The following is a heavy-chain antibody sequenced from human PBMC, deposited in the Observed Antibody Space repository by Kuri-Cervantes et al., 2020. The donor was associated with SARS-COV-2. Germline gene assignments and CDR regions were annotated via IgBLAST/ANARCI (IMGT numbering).Heavy chain of an antibody. D-gene: IGHD3-22*01. J-gene: IGHJ6*03. V-gene: IGHV4-61*05. CDR3: ARSGYYSRGVTYYYMDV. CDR2: IYYSGST. Sequence: SETLSLTCTVPGGSISSSSYYWSWIRQPPGQGLEWLGYIYYSGSTKYNPSLESRVTISLDTSRNQFSLKLSSVTAADSAVYHCARSGYYSRGVTYYYMDVWDKGTTVTVSS. CDR1: GGSISSSSYY.